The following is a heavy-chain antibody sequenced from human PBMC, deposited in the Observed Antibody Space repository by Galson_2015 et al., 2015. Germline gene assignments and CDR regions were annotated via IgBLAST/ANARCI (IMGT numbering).Heavy chain of an antibody. V-gene: IGHV4-61*01. D-gene: IGHD3-10*01. CDR1: GDSVSSGSYW. CDR2: IHHSGST. Sequence: TLSLTCTVSGDSVSSGSYWWSWIRQPPGKGLEWIGQIHHSGSTNYSPSLKSRVTISLDTPKNQFSLMLSSVTAAGPAVYYCARRNYGSGKFGPWGQGTLLTVPS. CDR3: ARRNYGSGKFGP. J-gene: IGHJ5*02.